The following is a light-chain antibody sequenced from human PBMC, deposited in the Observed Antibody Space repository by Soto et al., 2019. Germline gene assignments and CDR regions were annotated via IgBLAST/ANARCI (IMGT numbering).Light chain of an antibody. Sequence: DIRLTHAPSSLSASVGETVTRHCVESQSISTYLMWYQQKPGKAPNLLIYGASSLQNGVPSRFSGSGSGTEFTLAIGGLQTEDFATYYCKQSSIAPRAFGQGTKVDIK. CDR2: GAS. V-gene: IGKV1-39*01. J-gene: IGKJ1*01. CDR3: KQSSIAPRA. CDR1: QSISTY.